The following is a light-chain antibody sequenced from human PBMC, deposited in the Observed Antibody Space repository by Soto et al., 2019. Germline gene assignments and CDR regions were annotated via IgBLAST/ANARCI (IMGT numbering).Light chain of an antibody. CDR2: EVI. Sequence: QSALTQPDSVSGSPGQSITISCTGTSSDVGGYEYVSWYQQYPGKAPKLMIYEVIDRPAGAPRRFSGSKSGNTASLTITGLQAEDEADYYCSSYRTGGSYVFGTGTKVTVL. V-gene: IGLV2-14*01. J-gene: IGLJ1*01. CDR3: SSYRTGGSYV. CDR1: SSDVGGYEY.